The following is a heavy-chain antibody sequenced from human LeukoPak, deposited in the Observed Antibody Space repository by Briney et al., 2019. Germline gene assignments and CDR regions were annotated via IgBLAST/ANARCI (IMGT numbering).Heavy chain of an antibody. Sequence: QPGGSLRLSCAASGFTFSNYDMSWVRQAPGKGLEWVSGISGSGGSTYHADSVKGRFTISRDNSKNTLYLQMNSLRAEDTAVYYCAKDRSSWYYPFDPWGQGTLVTVSS. CDR2: ISGSGGST. V-gene: IGHV3-23*01. CDR1: GFTFSNYD. J-gene: IGHJ5*02. CDR3: AKDRSSWYYPFDP. D-gene: IGHD3-3*01.